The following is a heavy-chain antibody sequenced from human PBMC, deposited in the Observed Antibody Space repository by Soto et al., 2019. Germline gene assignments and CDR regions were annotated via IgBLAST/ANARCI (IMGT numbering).Heavy chain of an antibody. CDR1: GGSISSYY. J-gene: IGHJ4*02. CDR3: ARGGSVTDQFDY. D-gene: IGHD3-10*01. CDR2: IYYSGST. Sequence: PSETLSLTCTVSGGSISSYYWSWIRQPRGKGLEWIGYIYYSGSTNYNPSLKSRVTISVDTSKNQFSLKLSSVTAADTAVYYCARGGSVTDQFDYWGQGTLVTVSS. V-gene: IGHV4-59*01.